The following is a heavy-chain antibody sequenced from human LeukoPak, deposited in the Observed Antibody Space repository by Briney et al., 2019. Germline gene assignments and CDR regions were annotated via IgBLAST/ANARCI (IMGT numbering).Heavy chain of an antibody. CDR1: GGSISSSSYY. D-gene: IGHD4-17*01. V-gene: IGHV4-39*01. Sequence: SETLSLTCTVSGGSISSSSYYWGWIRQPPGKGLGWIGCLYYSGSTYYTPSVKGRVTISVDTSKNQFSPKLSAVTAADTAVYYCASGLRRDAFDIWGQGTMVTVSS. CDR3: ASGLRRDAFDI. CDR2: LYYSGST. J-gene: IGHJ3*02.